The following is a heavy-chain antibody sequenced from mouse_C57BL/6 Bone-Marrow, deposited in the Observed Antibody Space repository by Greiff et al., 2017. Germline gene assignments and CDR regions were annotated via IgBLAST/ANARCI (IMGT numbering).Heavy chain of an antibody. D-gene: IGHD1-1*01. CDR2: ILPGSGST. V-gene: IGHV1-9*01. CDR1: GYTFTGYW. J-gene: IGHJ3*01. Sequence: VQLQQSGAELMKPGASVKLSCKATGYTFTGYWLEWVTQRPGHGLEWIGEILPGSGSTNYNEKFKGKATFTADTSSNTAYMQLSSLTTEDSAIYYCARSYYYGSSYTWFAYWGQGTLVTVAA. CDR3: ARSYYYGSSYTWFAY.